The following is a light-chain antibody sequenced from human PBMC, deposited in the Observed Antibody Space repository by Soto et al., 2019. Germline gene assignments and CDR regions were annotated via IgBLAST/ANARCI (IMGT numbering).Light chain of an antibody. J-gene: IGLJ1*01. Sequence: QSALTQPPSVAGTPGQSVAISCTGTSSDVGSSNGVSWYQRPPCTAPKLIIYDVSNRPSGVPDRFSGSKSSNTASLTISGLQAEDEADYYCSSYTSSSTYVFGTGTKVXVL. V-gene: IGLV2-18*02. CDR3: SSYTSSSTYV. CDR1: SSDVGSSNG. CDR2: DVS.